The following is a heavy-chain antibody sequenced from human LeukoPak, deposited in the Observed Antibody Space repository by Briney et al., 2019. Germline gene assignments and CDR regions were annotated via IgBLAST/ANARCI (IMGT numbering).Heavy chain of an antibody. V-gene: IGHV1-69*06. D-gene: IGHD2-8*01. CDR3: ARAVLATKSEHWFDS. CDR1: GGTFSSYA. CDR2: IIPIFGTA. Sequence: SVTVSCKASGGTFSSYAISWVRQAPGQGLEWMGGIIPIFGTANYAQKLQGRVTITADKSTSTAYMELSSLRSEDTAVYYCARAVLATKSEHWFDSWGQGTLVTVSS. J-gene: IGHJ5*01.